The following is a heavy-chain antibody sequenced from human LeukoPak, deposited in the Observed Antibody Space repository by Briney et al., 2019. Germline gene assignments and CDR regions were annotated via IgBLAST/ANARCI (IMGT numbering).Heavy chain of an antibody. J-gene: IGHJ6*02. CDR3: ARVLGYCSSTSCRKYIPRYYGMDV. V-gene: IGHV3-7*01. D-gene: IGHD2-2*01. CDR1: GFTFSDYY. Sequence: PGGSLRLSCAASGFTFSDYYMSWVRQAPGKGLEWVANIKQDGSEKYYVDSVKGRFTISRDNAKNSLYLQMNSLRAEDTAVYYCARVLGYCSSTSCRKYIPRYYGMDVWGQGTTVTVSS. CDR2: IKQDGSEK.